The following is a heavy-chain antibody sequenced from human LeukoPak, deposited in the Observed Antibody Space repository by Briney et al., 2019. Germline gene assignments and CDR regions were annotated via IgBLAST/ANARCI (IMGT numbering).Heavy chain of an antibody. J-gene: IGHJ3*02. CDR1: GGSISNYY. Sequence: PSETLSLTCTVSGGSISNYYWNWIRQPPGKGLEWIGYIYYSGSTAYNPSLKSRLTISLDTSKNQFSLKLNSVTAADTAVYYCARESSLELRAFDIWGQGTMVTVSS. V-gene: IGHV4-59*01. CDR2: IYYSGST. D-gene: IGHD1-7*01. CDR3: ARESSLELRAFDI.